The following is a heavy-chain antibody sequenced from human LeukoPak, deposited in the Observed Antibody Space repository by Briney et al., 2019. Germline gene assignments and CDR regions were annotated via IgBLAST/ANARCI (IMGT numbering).Heavy chain of an antibody. CDR3: GRDALVGYFSYYYMDV. CDR2: ISNSGST. CDR1: GASISSHY. Sequence: PSETLSLTCPVSGASISSHYRTSTRQSPVKGLEWIGDISNSGSTSYNPSLKSRVTISIDTSKNQSSLKLSSVTAADTAVYYCGRDALVGYFSYYYMDVWGKGTTVTVSS. V-gene: IGHV4-59*11. J-gene: IGHJ6*03. D-gene: IGHD2-15*01.